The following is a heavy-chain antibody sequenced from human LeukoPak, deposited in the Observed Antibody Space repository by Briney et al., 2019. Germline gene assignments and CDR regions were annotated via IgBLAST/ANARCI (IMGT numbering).Heavy chain of an antibody. CDR3: ARVVDRFYYDSSGTFEI. V-gene: IGHV4-59*01. CDR2: FYYSGST. D-gene: IGHD3-22*01. J-gene: IGHJ3*02. Sequence: SETLSLTCTVSGDSISSSYWSWIRQPPGKGLEWIGYFYYSGSTNYNPSLKSRLTISVDTSKNQISLKLSSVTAADTAVYYCARVVDRFYYDSSGTFEIWGQGTMVTVSS. CDR1: GDSISSSY.